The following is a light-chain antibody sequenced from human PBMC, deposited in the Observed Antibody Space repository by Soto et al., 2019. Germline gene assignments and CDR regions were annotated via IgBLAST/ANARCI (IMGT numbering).Light chain of an antibody. V-gene: IGKV3D-15*01. Sequence: EILMTQSPGTLSVSTGEGATLSCRASQSVDNNLAWYQQKPSQAPRLLIYGASTRPTGIPDRFSGSGSGTEFTHTISSLQSEDFAVYYCQQYDTWPLTFGGGTKVEIK. J-gene: IGKJ4*01. CDR2: GAS. CDR3: QQYDTWPLT. CDR1: QSVDNN.